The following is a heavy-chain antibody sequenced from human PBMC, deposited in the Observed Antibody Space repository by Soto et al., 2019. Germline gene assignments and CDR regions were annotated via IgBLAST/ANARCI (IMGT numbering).Heavy chain of an antibody. Sequence: GGSLRLSCAASGFTFSDYYMSWIRQAPGKGLEWVGRIKSKTDGGTTDYAAPVKGRFTISRDDSKNTLYLQMNSLKTEDTAVYYCTTEDGTYYGMDVWGQGTTVTVSS. CDR1: GFTFSDYY. D-gene: IGHD1-1*01. V-gene: IGHV3-15*01. J-gene: IGHJ6*02. CDR3: TTEDGTYYGMDV. CDR2: IKSKTDGGTT.